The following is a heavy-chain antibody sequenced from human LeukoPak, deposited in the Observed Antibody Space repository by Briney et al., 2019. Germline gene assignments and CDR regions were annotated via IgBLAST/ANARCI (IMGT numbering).Heavy chain of an antibody. J-gene: IGHJ3*02. D-gene: IGHD3-22*01. CDR2: ISSSSSYI. V-gene: IGHV3-21*01. CDR3: ARDSGDGYYDSSGYGDAFDI. CDR1: GFTFSSYS. Sequence: GGSLRLSCAASGFTFSSYSMDWVRQAPGKGLEWVPCISSSSSYIYYADSVKGRFTISRDNAKNSLYLQMNSLRAEDTAVYYCARDSGDGYYDSSGYGDAFDIWGQGTMVTVSS.